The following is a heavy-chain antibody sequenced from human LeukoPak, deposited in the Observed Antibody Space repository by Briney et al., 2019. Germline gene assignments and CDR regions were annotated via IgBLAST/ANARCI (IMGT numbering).Heavy chain of an antibody. CDR1: GDSISTDYC. D-gene: IGHD6-25*01. CDR2: IYNSDNT. J-gene: IGHJ4*02. CDR3: ARRSDGYNSGCLDY. Sequence: PSESLSLTCSVSGDSISTDYCWTWIRQPPGKVPELIGTIYNSDNTYYTPSLASRVTISMDTSKNQFSLRLSSVTAADTAVYYCARRSDGYNSGCLDYWGQGTLATVSS. V-gene: IGHV4-38-2*02.